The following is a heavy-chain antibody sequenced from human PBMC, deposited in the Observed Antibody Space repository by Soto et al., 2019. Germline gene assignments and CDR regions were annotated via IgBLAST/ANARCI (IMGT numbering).Heavy chain of an antibody. D-gene: IGHD3-16*01. V-gene: IGHV1-18*01. CDR3: ARDGRKELGVEGLNAMDV. Sequence: QGQLVQSAPEVRKPGASVKVSCKASGYPFSTYGISWVRQAPGQGLEWMGWISGYNGQTNYAQKFRGRVPCTTDTSATTAYMELRSLRSDDTATYFCARDGRKELGVEGLNAMDVWGQGTTVTVSS. J-gene: IGHJ6*02. CDR1: GYPFSTYG. CDR2: ISGYNGQT.